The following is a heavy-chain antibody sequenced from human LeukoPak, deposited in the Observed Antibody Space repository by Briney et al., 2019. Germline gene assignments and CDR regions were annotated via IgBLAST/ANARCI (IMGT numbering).Heavy chain of an antibody. Sequence: GGSLRLSCAASGFTFSNAWMSWVRQAPGKGLEWVGRIKSKPDGGAIDYAAPVKGRFIISRDDSKDMLYLQMNSLKTEDTGVYYCTRDKLELRQFDYWGQGTLVTVSS. CDR3: TRDKLELRQFDY. V-gene: IGHV3-15*01. CDR2: IKSKPDGGAI. D-gene: IGHD1-26*01. CDR1: GFTFSNAW. J-gene: IGHJ4*02.